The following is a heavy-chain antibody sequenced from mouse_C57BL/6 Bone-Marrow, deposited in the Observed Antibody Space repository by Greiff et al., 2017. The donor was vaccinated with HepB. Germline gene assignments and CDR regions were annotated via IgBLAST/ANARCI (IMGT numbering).Heavy chain of an antibody. CDR1: GFTFSSYA. Sequence: EVMLVESGGGLVKPGGSLKLSCAASGFTFSSYAMSWVRQTPEKRLEWVATISDGGSYTYYPDNVKGRFTISRDNAKNNLYLQMSHLKSEDTAMYYCARELVHWYFDVWGTGTTVTVSS. J-gene: IGHJ1*03. V-gene: IGHV5-4*01. CDR3: ARELVHWYFDV. CDR2: ISDGGSYT.